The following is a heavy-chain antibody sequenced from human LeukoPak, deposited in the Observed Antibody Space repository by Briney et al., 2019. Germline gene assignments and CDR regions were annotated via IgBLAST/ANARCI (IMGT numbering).Heavy chain of an antibody. CDR2: IYHSGST. CDR3: ARAAGGYSSGWYYE. CDR1: GGSISSGGYY. J-gene: IGHJ4*02. V-gene: IGHV4-39*07. Sequence: SETLSLTCTVSGGSISSGGYYWSWIRRPPGKGLEWIGEIYHSGSTNYNPSLKSRVTISVDKSKNQFSLKLGSVTAADTAVYYCARAAGGYSSGWYYEWGQGTLVTVSS. D-gene: IGHD6-19*01.